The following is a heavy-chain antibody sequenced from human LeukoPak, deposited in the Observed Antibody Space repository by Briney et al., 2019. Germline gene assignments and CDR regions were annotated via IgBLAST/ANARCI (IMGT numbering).Heavy chain of an antibody. Sequence: SETLSLTCTVSGGSISSSSYYWGWIRQPPGKGLEWIGTIYYSGSTYYNPSLKSRVTISVDTSKNQSSLKLSSVTATDTAVYYCARIAVAGQRTFDYWGQGTLVTVSS. CDR3: ARIAVAGQRTFDY. D-gene: IGHD6-19*01. CDR1: GGSISSSSYY. J-gene: IGHJ4*02. CDR2: IYYSGST. V-gene: IGHV4-39*01.